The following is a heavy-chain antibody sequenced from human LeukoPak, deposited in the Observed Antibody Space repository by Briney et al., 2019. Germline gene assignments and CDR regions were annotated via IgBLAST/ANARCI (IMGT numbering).Heavy chain of an antibody. CDR3: ARHDYGGNSGDY. CDR2: IGTTTSTI. CDR1: GFTFSSYS. D-gene: IGHD4-23*01. V-gene: IGHV3-48*02. J-gene: IGHJ4*02. Sequence: PGGSLRLSCAASGFTFSSYSMNWVRQAPGKGLEGVSYIGTTTSTIYYADSVKGRFTISRDNAKNSLYLQMNSLRDEDTAVYCCARHDYGGNSGDYWGQGTLVTVSS.